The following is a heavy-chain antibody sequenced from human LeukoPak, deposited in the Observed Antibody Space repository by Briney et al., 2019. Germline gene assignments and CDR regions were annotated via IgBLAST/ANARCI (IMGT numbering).Heavy chain of an antibody. CDR3: VRDYYGDYHH. Sequence: GGSLRLSCAASGFTLSSYWMSWVRQAPGKGLEWVANIKYDGSEKDYVDSVKGRFTISRDNAKNSLYLQMNSLRAEDTAVYYCVRDYYGDYHHWGQGILVTVSS. J-gene: IGHJ1*01. CDR1: GFTLSSYW. V-gene: IGHV3-7*01. D-gene: IGHD3-22*01. CDR2: IKYDGSEK.